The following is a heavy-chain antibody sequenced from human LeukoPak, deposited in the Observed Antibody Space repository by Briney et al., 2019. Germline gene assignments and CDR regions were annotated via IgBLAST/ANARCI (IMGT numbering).Heavy chain of an antibody. D-gene: IGHD1-1*01. CDR3: AREPMTGIDY. CDR1: GFTFSSYS. J-gene: IGHJ4*02. Sequence: PGGSLRLSCAASGFTFSSYSMNWVRQAPGKGLEWVSSISSSSSYIYYADSVKGRFTISRDNAKNSLYLQMNRLRAEDTAVYYCAREPMTGIDYWGQGTLVTVSS. V-gene: IGHV3-21*01. CDR2: ISSSSSYI.